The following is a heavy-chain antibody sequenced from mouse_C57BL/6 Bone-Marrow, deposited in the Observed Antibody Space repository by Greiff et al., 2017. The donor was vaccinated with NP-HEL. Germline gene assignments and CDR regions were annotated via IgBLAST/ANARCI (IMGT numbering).Heavy chain of an antibody. CDR1: GFTFSSYA. J-gene: IGHJ1*03. CDR2: ISSGGDYI. Sequence: EVKLMESGEGLVKPGGSLKLSCAASGFTFSSYAMSWVRQTPEKRLEWVAYISSGGDYIYYADTVKGRFTISRDNARNTLYLQMSSLKSEDTAMYYCTRDITTVVATGYWYFDVWGTGTTVTVSS. CDR3: TRDITTVVATGYWYFDV. V-gene: IGHV5-9-1*02. D-gene: IGHD1-1*01.